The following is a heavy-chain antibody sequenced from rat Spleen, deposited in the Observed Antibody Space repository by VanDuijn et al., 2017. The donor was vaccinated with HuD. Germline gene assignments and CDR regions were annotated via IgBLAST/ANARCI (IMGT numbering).Heavy chain of an antibody. CDR1: GFTVSDFG. Sequence: EVQLVESGGGFVQPGRSLKLSCAASGFTVSDFGFHWIRQAPPKGLEWVASISPSGDITYYRDSVKGRFTISRDNAKSTLYLQMDSLRSEDTATYYCARYSSYGGYYVMDAWGQGASVTVSS. CDR3: ARYSSYGGYYVMDA. D-gene: IGHD1-2*01. CDR2: ISPSGDIT. V-gene: IGHV5-19*01. J-gene: IGHJ4*01.